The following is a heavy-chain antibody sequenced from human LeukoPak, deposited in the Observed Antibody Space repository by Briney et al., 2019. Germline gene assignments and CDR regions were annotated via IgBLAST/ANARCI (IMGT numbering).Heavy chain of an antibody. CDR2: MNPNSGNT. J-gene: IGHJ4*02. V-gene: IGHV1-8*01. D-gene: IGHD2-21*02. CDR3: ARVFCSGGDCYRYFDY. CDR1: GYMFTSYD. Sequence: ASVKVSCKASGYMFTSYDINWVRQATGQGLEWMGWMNPNSGNTGFGQKFQGRVTMTRDISISTAYMELSSLRSEDTAVYYCARVFCSGGDCYRYFDYWGQGTLVTVSS.